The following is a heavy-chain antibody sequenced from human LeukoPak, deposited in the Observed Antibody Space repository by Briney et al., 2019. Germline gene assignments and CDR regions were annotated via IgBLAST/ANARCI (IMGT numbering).Heavy chain of an antibody. CDR1: EITFSIYA. CDR2: ISGSGGSK. V-gene: IGHV3-23*01. Sequence: PGGSLRLSCAVSEITFSIYAMTWVRQAPGKGLEWVSTISGSGGSKFYADSVRGRFTISRDNSKNTLYLQMNSLRAEDTAVYYCAKCLSSGYSYFDYWGQGTLVTVSS. J-gene: IGHJ4*02. CDR3: AKCLSSGYSYFDY. D-gene: IGHD3-22*01.